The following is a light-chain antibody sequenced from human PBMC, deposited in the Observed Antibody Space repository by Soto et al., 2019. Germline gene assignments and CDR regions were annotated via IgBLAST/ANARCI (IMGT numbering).Light chain of an antibody. J-gene: IGKJ5*01. V-gene: IGKV2-28*01. CDR2: GGS. CDR3: MQTVQTPIT. CDR1: QALLRSNRYNY. Sequence: DIVMTQSPLSLTVTPGEPASISCRSSQALLRSNRYNYFNWYLQRPGQSPHLLIYGGSNVAPGVPDRFSGSGSGTDFTLRISRVEADDVGVYYCMQTVQTPITFGQGTRLAIK.